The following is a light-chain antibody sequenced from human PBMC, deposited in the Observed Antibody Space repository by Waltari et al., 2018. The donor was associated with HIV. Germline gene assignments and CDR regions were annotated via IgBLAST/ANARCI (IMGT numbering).Light chain of an antibody. V-gene: IGLV1-44*01. CDR1: SSNIGINT. Sequence: QSVLTQPPSASGTPGQRVTISCSGSSSNIGINTVNWYQHLPGTAPKLLIYSTNQRPSGVPDRFSGSKSGTSASLAISGLQSEDEADYYCAAWDGRLNGWVFGGGTKLTVL. J-gene: IGLJ3*02. CDR2: STN. CDR3: AAWDGRLNGWV.